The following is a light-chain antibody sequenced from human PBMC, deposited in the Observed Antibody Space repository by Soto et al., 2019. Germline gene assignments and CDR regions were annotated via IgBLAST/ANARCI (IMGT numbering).Light chain of an antibody. CDR1: QSISSW. V-gene: IGKV1-5*03. CDR2: KAS. CDR3: QHLVS. Sequence: DLQMTQSPSTLSASVGDRVTITCRASQSISSWLAWYQQKPGKAPKLLIYKASSLESGVPSRFSGSGSGTEFTLTISSLQPDDFATYYCQHLVSFGQGTKLEIK. J-gene: IGKJ2*01.